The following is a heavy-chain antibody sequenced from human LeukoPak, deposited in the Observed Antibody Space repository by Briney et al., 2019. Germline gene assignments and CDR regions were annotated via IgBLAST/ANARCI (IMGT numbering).Heavy chain of an antibody. D-gene: IGHD3-10*01. CDR3: AKDGSGSYFDY. Sequence: PGGSLRLSCAASGFTFSSYGMHWVRQAPGKGLEWVAVISYDGSNKYYADSVKGRFTISRGNSKNTLYLQMNSLRAEDTAVYYCAKDGSGSYFDYWGQGTLVTVSS. V-gene: IGHV3-30*18. J-gene: IGHJ4*02. CDR1: GFTFSSYG. CDR2: ISYDGSNK.